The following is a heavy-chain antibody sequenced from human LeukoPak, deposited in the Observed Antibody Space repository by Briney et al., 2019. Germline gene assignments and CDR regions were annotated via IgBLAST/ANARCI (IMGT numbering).Heavy chain of an antibody. J-gene: IGHJ3*02. V-gene: IGHV3-30-3*01. CDR3: ARDHGGSYYSPRLDI. CDR2: IVYDGSNK. D-gene: IGHD1-26*01. CDR1: GFTFSHYA. Sequence: PGRSLRLSCVASGFTFSHYAMHWVRQAPGKGLEWVAIIVYDGSNKYYADSVKGRFTTSRDNSKNTLYLQMNSLRVEDTAVYYCARDHGGSYYSPRLDIWGQGTMVTVSS.